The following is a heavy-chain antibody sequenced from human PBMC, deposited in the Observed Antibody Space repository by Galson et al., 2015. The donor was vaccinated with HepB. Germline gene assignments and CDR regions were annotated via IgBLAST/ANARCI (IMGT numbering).Heavy chain of an antibody. CDR2: IKSKTDGGTT. CDR1: GFTFSNAW. D-gene: IGHD6-13*01. Sequence: SLRLSCAASGFTFSNAWMSWVRQAPGKGLEWVGRIKSKTDGGTTDYAAPVKGRFTISRDDSKNTLYLQMNSLKTEDTAVYYCTTDPGSSWRVYYYGMDVWGQGTTVTVSS. CDR3: TTDPGSSWRVYYYGMDV. J-gene: IGHJ6*02. V-gene: IGHV3-15*01.